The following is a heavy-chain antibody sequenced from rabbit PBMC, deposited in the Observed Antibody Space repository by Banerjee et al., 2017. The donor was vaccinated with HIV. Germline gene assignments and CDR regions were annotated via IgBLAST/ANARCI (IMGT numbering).Heavy chain of an antibody. J-gene: IGHJ4*01. CDR3: ARGYAAEGARYFNL. D-gene: IGHD4-2*01. V-gene: IGHV1S40*01. Sequence: QSLEESGGDLVKPGGTLTLTCKASGIDFSSYYYISWVRQAPGKGLEWIACIFAGGSGYTYYASWARGRFTISKTSSTTVTLQMTSLTAADTATYFCARGYAAEGARYFNLWGPGTLVTVS. CDR2: IFAGGSGYT. CDR1: GIDFSSYYY.